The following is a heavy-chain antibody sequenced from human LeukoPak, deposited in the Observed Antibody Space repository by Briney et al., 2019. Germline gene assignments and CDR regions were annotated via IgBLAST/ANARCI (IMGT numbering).Heavy chain of an antibody. CDR3: ARGPRSSDWYSVDY. D-gene: IGHD6-19*01. CDR2: IYTSGST. J-gene: IGHJ4*02. CDR1: GXSISDYY. V-gene: IGHV4-4*07. Sequence: SETLSLTCTVSGXSISDYYWSWIPQPAGKGLEWIGRIYTSGSTNYNPSLKSRVTMSVDASKNQFSLKLSSVTAADTAVYYCARGPRSSDWYSVDYWGRGTLVTVSS.